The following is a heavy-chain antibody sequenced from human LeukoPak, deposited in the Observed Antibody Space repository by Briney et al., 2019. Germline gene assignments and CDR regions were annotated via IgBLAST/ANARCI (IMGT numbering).Heavy chain of an antibody. CDR2: ISWNSGTI. Sequence: GGSLRLSCAASGLTFDDYVMNWVRQAPGKGLEWVSGISWNSGTIGYADSVKGRFTISRDNAKNSLYLQMNSLRAEDTALYYCVKGAAYHLGDAFDIWGQGTMVTVSS. CDR1: GLTFDDYV. J-gene: IGHJ3*02. CDR3: VKGAAYHLGDAFDI. D-gene: IGHD2-15*01. V-gene: IGHV3-9*01.